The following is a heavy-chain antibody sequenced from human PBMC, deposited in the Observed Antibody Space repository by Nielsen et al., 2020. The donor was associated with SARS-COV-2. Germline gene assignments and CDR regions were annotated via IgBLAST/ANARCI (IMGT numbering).Heavy chain of an antibody. D-gene: IGHD3-22*01. CDR1: GGSFSGYY. Sequence: SETLSLTCAVYGGSFSGYYWSWIRQPPGKGLEWIGEINHSGSTNYNPSLKSRVTISVDTSKNQFSLKLSSVTAADTAVYYCARRPFGTMIVVVFEGFDYWGQGTPVTVSS. CDR3: ARRPFGTMIVVVFEGFDY. V-gene: IGHV4-34*01. CDR2: INHSGST. J-gene: IGHJ4*02.